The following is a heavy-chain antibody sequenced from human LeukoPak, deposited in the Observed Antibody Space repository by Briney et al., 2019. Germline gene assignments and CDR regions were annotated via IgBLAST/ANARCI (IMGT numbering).Heavy chain of an antibody. CDR1: GFTFDDYA. Sequence: SLRLSCAASGFTFDDYAMHWVRQAPGKGLEWVSGISWNSGSIGYADSVKGRFTISRDNAKNSLYLQMNSLRAEDTALYYCARDADRYSGSYTHYFDYWGQGTLVTVSS. V-gene: IGHV3-9*01. D-gene: IGHD1-26*01. CDR3: ARDADRYSGSYTHYFDY. CDR2: ISWNSGSI. J-gene: IGHJ4*02.